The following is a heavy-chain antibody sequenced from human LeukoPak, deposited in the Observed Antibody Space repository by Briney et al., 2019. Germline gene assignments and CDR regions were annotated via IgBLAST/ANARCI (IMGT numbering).Heavy chain of an antibody. D-gene: IGHD3-22*01. CDR3: ARPITMYYDSSGYYSDAFDI. CDR1: VYTFTGYY. J-gene: IGHJ3*02. CDR2: INPNSGGT. Sequence: ASVKVSCKASVYTFTGYYMHWVPQAPGQGLEWMGRINPNSGGTNYAQKFQGRVTMTRDTSISTAYMELSRLRSDDTAVYYCARPITMYYDSSGYYSDAFDIWGQGTMVTVSS. V-gene: IGHV1-2*06.